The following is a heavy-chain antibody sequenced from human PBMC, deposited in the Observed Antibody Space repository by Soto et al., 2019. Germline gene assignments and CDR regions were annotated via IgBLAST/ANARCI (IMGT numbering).Heavy chain of an antibody. J-gene: IGHJ4*02. CDR1: GGTFSSYA. V-gene: IGHV1-69*12. D-gene: IGHD5-18*01. CDR2: IIPIFGTA. Sequence: QVQLVQSVAEVKQPGSSLKVSCKASGGTFSSYAISWVRQSPGQGLEWMGGIIPIFGTANYAQKFQGRVTITADESTSTAYMELSSLRSEDTAGYYCAREGARGYRYGTNDYWGQGTLVTVSS. CDR3: AREGARGYRYGTNDY.